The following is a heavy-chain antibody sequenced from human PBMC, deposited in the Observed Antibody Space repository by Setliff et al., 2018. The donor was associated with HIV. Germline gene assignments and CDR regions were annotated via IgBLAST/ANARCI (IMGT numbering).Heavy chain of an antibody. D-gene: IGHD6-6*01. CDR3: AKAVAQQFVSFFDH. Sequence: GGSLRLSCAASGFTFSDYSISWLRQSPGKGLEWVSSITGRSSYTYYADSVKGRFTISRDNAKNSLFLQMNSLRVEDTAVYYCAKAVAQQFVSFFDHWGQGTLVTVSS. V-gene: IGHV3-21*01. CDR1: GFTFSDYS. J-gene: IGHJ4*02. CDR2: ITGRSSYT.